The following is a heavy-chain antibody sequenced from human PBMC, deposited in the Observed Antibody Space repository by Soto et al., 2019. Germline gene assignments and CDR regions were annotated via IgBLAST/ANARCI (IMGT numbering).Heavy chain of an antibody. J-gene: IGHJ6*02. CDR3: ATNYYYGSGSSVYYYGMDV. D-gene: IGHD3-10*01. CDR2: ISAYNGNT. CDR1: GYTFTSYG. V-gene: IGHV1-18*01. Sequence: QVQLVQSGAEVKKPGASVKVSCKASGYTFTSYGISWVLQAPGQGLEWMGWISAYNGNTNYAQKLQGRVTMTTDTSTSTANMELRSLRSDDTAVYYCATNYYYGSGSSVYYYGMDVWGQGTTVTVSS.